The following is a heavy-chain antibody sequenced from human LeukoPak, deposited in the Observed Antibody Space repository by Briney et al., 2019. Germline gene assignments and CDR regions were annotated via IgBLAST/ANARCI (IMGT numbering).Heavy chain of an antibody. CDR2: INPNTGGT. V-gene: IGHV1-2*02. CDR1: GFTFTGYY. D-gene: IGHD2-15*01. J-gene: IGHJ4*02. Sequence: ASVKVSCKASGFTFTGYYIQWVRQAPGQGLEWMGWINPNTGGTNYAQNFQGRVTMTRDTSISTAYMELSGLRSEDTAVYYCATVEMAYCSGGSCSAAFDYWGQGTLVTVSS. CDR3: ATVEMAYCSGGSCSAAFDY.